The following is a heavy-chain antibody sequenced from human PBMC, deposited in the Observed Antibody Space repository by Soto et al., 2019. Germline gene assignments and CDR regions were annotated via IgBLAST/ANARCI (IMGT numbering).Heavy chain of an antibody. J-gene: IGHJ4*02. V-gene: IGHV1-18*01. CDR1: GYTFTSYG. Sequence: GASVKVSCKASGYTFTSYGISWVRQAPGQGLEWMGWISAYNGNTNYAQKLQGRVTMTTDTSTSTAYMELRGLRSDDTAVYYCARDLGYCTNGVCYSGYWGQGTLVTVSS. CDR3: ARDLGYCTNGVCYSGY. D-gene: IGHD2-8*01. CDR2: ISAYNGNT.